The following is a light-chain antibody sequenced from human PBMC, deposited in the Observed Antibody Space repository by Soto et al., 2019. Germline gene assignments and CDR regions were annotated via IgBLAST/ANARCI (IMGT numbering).Light chain of an antibody. CDR1: QSVGTN. CDR2: GPS. Sequence: EIVMTQSPATLSVSPGERVTLSCRASQSVGTNLAWYQQKPGQAPRLLIYGPSTRATGVPGRFSGGGFETEFTLTIDSLQSEDFAVYYCQQYNSWPPMYTFGQGTRLEI. J-gene: IGKJ2*01. CDR3: QQYNSWPPMYT. V-gene: IGKV3-15*01.